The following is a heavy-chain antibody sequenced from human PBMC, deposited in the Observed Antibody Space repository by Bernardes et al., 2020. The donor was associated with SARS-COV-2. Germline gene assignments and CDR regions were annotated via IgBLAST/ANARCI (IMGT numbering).Heavy chain of an antibody. Sequence: GSLRLSCAASGFTSSDYWIHWVRQAPGKGLVWVSRIKPDGSEAYYADSVKGRFTISRDNAKNTVYLQLSGLTTDDTALYYCARGNSGYGRFDYWGLGTLVTVSS. CDR2: IKPDGSEA. CDR1: GFTSSDYW. D-gene: IGHD5-12*01. V-gene: IGHV3-74*01. J-gene: IGHJ4*02. CDR3: ARGNSGYGRFDY.